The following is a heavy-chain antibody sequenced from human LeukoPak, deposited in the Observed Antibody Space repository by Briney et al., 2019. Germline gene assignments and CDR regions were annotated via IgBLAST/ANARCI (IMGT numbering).Heavy chain of an antibody. V-gene: IGHV4-31*03. Sequence: SETLSLTCTVSGGSISSGGYYWSWIRQHPGKGLEWIGYIYYSGSTYYNPSLKSRVTISVDTSKNQFSLKLSSVTAADTAVYYCARTYDSSGYYPYWFDPWGQGTLVIVSS. D-gene: IGHD3-22*01. CDR3: ARTYDSSGYYPYWFDP. J-gene: IGHJ5*02. CDR2: IYYSGST. CDR1: GGSISSGGYY.